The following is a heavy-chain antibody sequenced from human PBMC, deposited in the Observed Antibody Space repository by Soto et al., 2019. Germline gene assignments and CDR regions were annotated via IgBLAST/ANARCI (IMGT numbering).Heavy chain of an antibody. D-gene: IGHD6-13*01. J-gene: IGHJ4*02. V-gene: IGHV3-23*01. Sequence: GSLRLSCAASGFTFTSYAMSWVRQAPGKGLEWVSGISGSGGSTYYADSVKGRFTISRDNSTNTLYLQMNSLRAEDTAVYYCAKENGYSSSWFEFDYWGQGTLVTVSS. CDR1: GFTFTSYA. CDR3: AKENGYSSSWFEFDY. CDR2: ISGSGGST.